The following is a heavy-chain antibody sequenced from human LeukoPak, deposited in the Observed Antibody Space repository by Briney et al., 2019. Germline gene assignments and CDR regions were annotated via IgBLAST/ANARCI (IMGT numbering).Heavy chain of an antibody. D-gene: IGHD6-19*01. Sequence: SETLSLTCAVSGGSISSGGYSWSWIRQPPGKGLEWIGYIYHSGSTYYSPSLKSRVTISVDRSKNQFSLKLSSVTAAGTAVYYCARGGIAVAGPNWFDPWGQGTLVTVSS. CDR2: IYHSGST. CDR1: GGSISSGGYS. J-gene: IGHJ5*02. CDR3: ARGGIAVAGPNWFDP. V-gene: IGHV4-30-2*01.